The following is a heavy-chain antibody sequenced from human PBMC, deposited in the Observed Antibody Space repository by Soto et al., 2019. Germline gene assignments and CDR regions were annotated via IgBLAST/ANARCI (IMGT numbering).Heavy chain of an antibody. CDR1: GFTFSSYG. CDR2: ISYDGSNK. CDR3: AKATRDRGYFDY. D-gene: IGHD3-22*01. J-gene: IGHJ4*02. V-gene: IGHV3-30*18. Sequence: GGSLRLSCAASGFTFSSYGMHWVRQAPGKGLEWVAVISYDGSNKYYADSVKGRFTISRDNSKNTLYLQMNSLRAEDTAVYYCAKATRDRGYFDYWGQGTLVTVSS.